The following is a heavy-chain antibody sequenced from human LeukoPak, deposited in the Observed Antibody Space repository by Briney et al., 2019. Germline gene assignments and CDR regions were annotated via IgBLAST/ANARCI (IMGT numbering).Heavy chain of an antibody. CDR1: GITFTSAW. Sequence: GGSLRLSCVASGITFTSAWMSWVRQAPGKALEWVADIKSKSSGATTDYAAPVKGRFTISRDDSKNTLYLEMNSLKVEDTAVYYCATDIVTIYQAVHWGQGTLVTVSS. D-gene: IGHD2-21*01. CDR3: ATDIVTIYQAVH. V-gene: IGHV3-15*01. J-gene: IGHJ4*02. CDR2: IKSKSSGATT.